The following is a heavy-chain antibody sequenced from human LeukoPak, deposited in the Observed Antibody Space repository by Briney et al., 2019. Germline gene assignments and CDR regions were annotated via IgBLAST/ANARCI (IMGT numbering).Heavy chain of an antibody. CDR3: AKGVGSGSIRQDYYMDV. Sequence: GGSLRLSCAASGFTFSSYAMSWVRQAPGRGLEWVSAISGRGGSTYYADSVKGRFTISRDNSKNTLYLQMNSLRAEDTAVYYCAKGVGSGSIRQDYYMDVWGKGTTVTVSS. D-gene: IGHD3-10*01. V-gene: IGHV3-23*01. CDR1: GFTFSSYA. CDR2: ISGRGGST. J-gene: IGHJ6*03.